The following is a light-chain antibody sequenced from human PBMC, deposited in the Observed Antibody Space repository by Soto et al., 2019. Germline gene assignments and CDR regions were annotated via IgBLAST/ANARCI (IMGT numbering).Light chain of an antibody. Sequence: QSALTQPASVSGSPGQSITISCTGTSSDVGSYNLVSWYQQHPGKAPKLMIYEGSKRPSGVSNRFSGSKSGNTASLTISGLQAEDEADYYCCPYAGSSIYVVFGGGTKLTVL. CDR3: CPYAGSSIYVV. V-gene: IGLV2-23*01. J-gene: IGLJ2*01. CDR1: SSDVGSYNL. CDR2: EGS.